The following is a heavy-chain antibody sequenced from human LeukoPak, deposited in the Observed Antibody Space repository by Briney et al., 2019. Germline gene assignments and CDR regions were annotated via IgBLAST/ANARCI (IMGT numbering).Heavy chain of an antibody. CDR2: ISGNGGST. Sequence: PGGSLRLSCAASGFTFSSYAMSWVRQAPGKGLEWVAVISGNGGSTHYAESVKGRFTISRDNSKNTLYLQMNSLRAEDTAVYYCAKDANPIIVGAAFDYWGQGTLVTVSS. V-gene: IGHV3-23*01. J-gene: IGHJ4*02. D-gene: IGHD1-26*01. CDR1: GFTFSSYA. CDR3: AKDANPIIVGAAFDY.